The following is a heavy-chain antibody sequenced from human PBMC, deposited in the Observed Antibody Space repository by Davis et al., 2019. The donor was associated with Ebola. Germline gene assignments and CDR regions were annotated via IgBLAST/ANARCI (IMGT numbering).Heavy chain of an antibody. D-gene: IGHD2-15*01. Sequence: PGGSLRLSCAASGFTFSSYAMHWVRQAPGKGLEWVAVISYDGSNKYYADSVKGRFTISSDNSKNTLYLQMNSLRAEDTAVYYCARALGYCSGGSCYTDAFDIWGQGTMVTVSS. CDR3: ARALGYCSGGSCYTDAFDI. CDR1: GFTFSSYA. J-gene: IGHJ3*02. CDR2: ISYDGSNK. V-gene: IGHV3-30-3*01.